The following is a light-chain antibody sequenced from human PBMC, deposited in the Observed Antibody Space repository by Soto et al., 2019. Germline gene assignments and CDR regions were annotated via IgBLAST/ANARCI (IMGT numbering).Light chain of an antibody. V-gene: IGLV2-14*01. CDR1: SSDVGGYNY. J-gene: IGLJ1*01. CDR2: EVS. CDR3: SSYTSSSSDYV. Sequence: QSVLTQPASVSGSPGQSITISCTGTSSDVGGYNYVSWYQQHPGKDPKLMIFEVSSRPSGVSNRFSGSKSGNTASLTISGRHAEDEADYYCSSYTSSSSDYVFGTGTKLTVL.